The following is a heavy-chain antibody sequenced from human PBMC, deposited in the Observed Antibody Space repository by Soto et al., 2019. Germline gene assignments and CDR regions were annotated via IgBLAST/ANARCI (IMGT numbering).Heavy chain of an antibody. J-gene: IGHJ6*02. CDR2: IYYSGST. V-gene: IGHV4-31*03. D-gene: IGHD2-21*02. Sequence: QVQLQESGPGLVKPSQTLSLTCTVSGGSISSGGYYWSWIRQHPGKGLEWIGYIYYSGSTYYNPSLTSRVTISVDTSKNQFSLKLSSVTAAYTAVYYCARVCGGDCHYCMDVWGQGTTVTVSS. CDR1: GGSISSGGYY. CDR3: ARVCGGDCHYCMDV.